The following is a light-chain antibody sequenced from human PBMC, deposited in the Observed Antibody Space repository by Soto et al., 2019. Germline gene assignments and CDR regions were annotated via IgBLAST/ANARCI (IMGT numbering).Light chain of an antibody. Sequence: EIVLTQSPGTLSLSPGERATLSCRASQSISSSYLAWYQQKPGQAPRLLVYGASSRATGIPDRFSGSGSGTDFNITISRLEPEDFAVYYCQQYGSSRFTFGPGTKVDIK. J-gene: IGKJ3*01. CDR2: GAS. CDR3: QQYGSSRFT. CDR1: QSISSSY. V-gene: IGKV3-20*01.